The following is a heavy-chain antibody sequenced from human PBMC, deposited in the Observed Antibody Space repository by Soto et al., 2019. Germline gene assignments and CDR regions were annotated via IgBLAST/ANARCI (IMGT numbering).Heavy chain of an antibody. Sequence: QVQLVESGGGVVQPGRSLRLSCAASGFTFSSYAMHWVRQAPGKGLEWVAVISYDGSNKYYADSVKGRFTISRDNSKNTLYLQMKSLRAEDTAVYYCARARCSSTSCPFDYWGQGTLVTVSS. D-gene: IGHD2-2*01. V-gene: IGHV3-30-3*01. CDR2: ISYDGSNK. J-gene: IGHJ4*02. CDR1: GFTFSSYA. CDR3: ARARCSSTSCPFDY.